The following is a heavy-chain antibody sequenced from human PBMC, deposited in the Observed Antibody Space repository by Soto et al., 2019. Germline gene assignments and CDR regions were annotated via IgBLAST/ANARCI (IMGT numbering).Heavy chain of an antibody. Sequence: PGGSLRLSCAAPGFTFSSYAMSWVRQAPGKGLEWVSAISGSGGSTYYADSVKGRFTISRDNSKNTLYLQMNSLRAEDTAVYYCAKPHWADYYDSSGYLRPDAFDIWGQGTMVTVSS. V-gene: IGHV3-23*01. D-gene: IGHD3-22*01. CDR2: ISGSGGST. J-gene: IGHJ3*02. CDR1: GFTFSSYA. CDR3: AKPHWADYYDSSGYLRPDAFDI.